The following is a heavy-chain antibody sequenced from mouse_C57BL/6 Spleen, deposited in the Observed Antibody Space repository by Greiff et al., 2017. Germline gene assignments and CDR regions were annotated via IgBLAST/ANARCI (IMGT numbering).Heavy chain of an antibody. D-gene: IGHD2-4*01. Sequence: QVQLQQSGPELVKPGASVKISCKASGYAFSSSWMNWVKQRPGQGLEWIGRIYPGDGDTNYNGKFKGKAKLTADKCSSTAYMQLSRLTSADSAVYYCARGRDYDGYFGVWGRGTKGNVSS. V-gene: IGHV1-82*01. CDR2: IYPGDGDT. CDR1: GYAFSSSW. CDR3: ARGRDYDGYFGV. J-gene: IGHJ1*03.